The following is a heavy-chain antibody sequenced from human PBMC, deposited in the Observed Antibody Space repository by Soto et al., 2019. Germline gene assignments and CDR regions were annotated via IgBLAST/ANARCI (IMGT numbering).Heavy chain of an antibody. V-gene: IGHV1-18*01. J-gene: IGHJ4*02. CDR2: ISAYNGNT. CDR3: AKRDPWNQNFDY. Sequence: ASVKVSCKASGYTFTSYGISWVRQAPGQGLEWMGWISAYNGNTNYAQKLQGRVTMTTDTSTSTAYMELRSLRSDDTAVYYWAKRDPWNQNFDYWGQGPLVTVSS. CDR1: GYTFTSYG. D-gene: IGHD1-1*01.